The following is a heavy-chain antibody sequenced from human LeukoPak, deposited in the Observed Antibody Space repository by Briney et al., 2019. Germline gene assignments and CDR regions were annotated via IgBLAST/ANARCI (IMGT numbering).Heavy chain of an antibody. Sequence: QPGGSLRLSCAASGFTFSSYAMSWVRQAPGKGLEWVSAISGSGGSTYYADSVKGRFTISRDNSKNTLYLQMNSLRAEDTAVYYCAKDGYYYDSSGENFDYWGQGTLVTVSS. CDR2: ISGSGGST. J-gene: IGHJ4*02. V-gene: IGHV3-23*01. CDR1: GFTFSSYA. CDR3: AKDGYYYDSSGENFDY. D-gene: IGHD3-22*01.